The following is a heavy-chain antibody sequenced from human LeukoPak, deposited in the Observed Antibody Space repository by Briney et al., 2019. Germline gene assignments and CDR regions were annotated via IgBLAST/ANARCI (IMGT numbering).Heavy chain of an antibody. V-gene: IGHV1-2*02. D-gene: IGHD2-2*01. CDR1: GYTFTGYY. CDR2: INPNSGGT. J-gene: IGHJ4*02. CDR3: ASTGVVPAAPYYVDY. Sequence: ASVNVSCKASGYTFTGYYMHWVRQAPGQGLEWMGWINPNSGGTNYAQKFQGRVTMTRDTSISTAYMELSRLRSDNTAVYYCASTGVVPAAPYYVDYWGQGTLVTVSS.